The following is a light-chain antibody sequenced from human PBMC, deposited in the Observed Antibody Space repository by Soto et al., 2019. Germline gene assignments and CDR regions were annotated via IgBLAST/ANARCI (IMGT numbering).Light chain of an antibody. Sequence: DIQLTQSPSSLSASVGDRVTITCRVSQGISSYLNWYRQKPGKGPKLLIYSASNFQSAVPSRFSGSGSGTDSTLTISSRRAEDDATYYDQRTYTAPRDLTFGPGTKVDIK. CDR1: QGISSY. CDR3: QRTYTAPRDLT. V-gene: IGKV1-27*01. CDR2: SAS. J-gene: IGKJ3*01.